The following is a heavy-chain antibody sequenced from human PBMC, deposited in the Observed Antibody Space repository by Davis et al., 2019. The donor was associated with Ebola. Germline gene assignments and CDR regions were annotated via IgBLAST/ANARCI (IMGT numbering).Heavy chain of an antibody. CDR3: ARVRDSGSPLFDY. Sequence: AASVKVSCKASGYTFTSYGISWMRQAPGQGLEWMGGIIPIFGTTKYAQKFQGRVTITADESTSTAYMELSSLRSEDTAVYYCARVRDSGSPLFDYWGQGTLVTVSS. CDR1: GYTFTSYG. J-gene: IGHJ4*02. D-gene: IGHD3-10*01. CDR2: IIPIFGTT. V-gene: IGHV1-69*13.